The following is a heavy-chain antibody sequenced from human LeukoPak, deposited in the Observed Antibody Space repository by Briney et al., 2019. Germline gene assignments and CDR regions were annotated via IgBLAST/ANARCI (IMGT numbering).Heavy chain of an antibody. D-gene: IGHD3-16*01. CDR1: GFTFDGYG. J-gene: IGHJ3*02. CDR2: INSDGSGT. CDR3: ARGKRGVWAFDI. V-gene: IGHV3-74*01. Sequence: GGSLRLSCAASGFTFDGYGMSWVRQAPGMGLVWVSRINSDGSGTTYADSVKGRVTISRDNAKNTLYLQMNSLRAEDAAVYYCARGKRGVWAFDIWGQGTTVTVSS.